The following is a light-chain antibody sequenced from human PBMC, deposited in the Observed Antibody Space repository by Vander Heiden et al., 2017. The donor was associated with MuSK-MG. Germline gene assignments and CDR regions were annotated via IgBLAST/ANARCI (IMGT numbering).Light chain of an antibody. Sequence: ESVMPQSPATLSVSPGERATLSCRASQSIRSNLAWYQHKPGQAPRLLIYGASTRTSGIPGRFSGSGSGTEFTLTIDSLQSEDFAVYYCLKYNGWPPWTFGQGTKVK. CDR3: LKYNGWPPWT. V-gene: IGKV3-15*01. CDR2: GAS. CDR1: QSIRSN. J-gene: IGKJ1*01.